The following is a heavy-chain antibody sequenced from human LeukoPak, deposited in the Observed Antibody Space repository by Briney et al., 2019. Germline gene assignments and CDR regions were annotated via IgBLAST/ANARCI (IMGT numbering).Heavy chain of an antibody. CDR1: GGSFSGYY. Sequence: SETLSLTCAVYGGSFSGYYWSWILQPPGKGLEWIGEINHSGSTNYNPSLKSRVTISVDTSKNQFSLKLSSVTAADTAVYYCARVGFDDYPGAFDIWGQGTMVTVSS. CDR2: INHSGST. J-gene: IGHJ3*02. CDR3: ARVGFDDYPGAFDI. D-gene: IGHD5-12*01. V-gene: IGHV4-34*01.